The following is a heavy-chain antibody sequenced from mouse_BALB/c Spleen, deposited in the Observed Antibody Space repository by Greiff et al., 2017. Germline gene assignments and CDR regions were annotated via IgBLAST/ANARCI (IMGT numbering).Heavy chain of an antibody. V-gene: IGHV7-3*02. D-gene: IGHD2-1*01. CDR3: ARSLLPHWYFDV. CDR1: GFTFTAYY. Sequence: EVQLQESGGGLVQPGGSLRLSCATSGFTFTAYYMSWVRQPPGKALEWVGFIRNKANGYTTEYSASVRGRFTISRDNSQSILYLQMNTLRAEDSATLYCARSLLPHWYFDVWGAGTTVTVSS. J-gene: IGHJ1*01. CDR2: IRNKANGYTT.